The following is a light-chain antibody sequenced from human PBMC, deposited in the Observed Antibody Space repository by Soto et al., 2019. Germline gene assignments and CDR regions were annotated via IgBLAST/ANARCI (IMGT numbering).Light chain of an antibody. CDR3: QQFHTYPWT. V-gene: IGKV1-9*01. J-gene: IGKJ1*01. CDR2: TAS. Sequence: DVQLTQSPSFLSASVGDGVTITCRASQGITKYLAWYQQKPGKAPKPLIYTASTLQSGVPSRFSGSGAGAEFTLTITGLQPEDFATYFCQQFHTYPWTFGQGTKVEIK. CDR1: QGITKY.